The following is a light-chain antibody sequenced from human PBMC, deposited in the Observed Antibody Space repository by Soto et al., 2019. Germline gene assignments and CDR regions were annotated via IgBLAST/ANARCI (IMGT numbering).Light chain of an antibody. CDR2: GAS. J-gene: IGKJ3*01. V-gene: IGKV3-15*01. CDR3: QQYYSTPPT. Sequence: EIVMTQSPATLSVSPGERATLSCRASQSVSSNLAWYQQKPGQAPRLLIYGASTRATSIPARFSGSGSGTEFTLTISSLQSEDFAVYYCQQYYSTPPTFGPGTKVDIK. CDR1: QSVSSN.